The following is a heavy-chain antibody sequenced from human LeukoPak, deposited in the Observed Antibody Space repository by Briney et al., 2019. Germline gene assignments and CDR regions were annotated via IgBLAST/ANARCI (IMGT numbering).Heavy chain of an antibody. J-gene: IGHJ4*02. CDR2: ISSSSSYI. V-gene: IGHV3-21*01. CDR1: GFTFSSYS. CDR3: ARDRGEWVTASPCYFDY. Sequence: GGSLRLSCAASGFTFSSYSMNWVRQAPGKGLEWVSSISSSSSYIYYADSVKGRFTISRDNAKNSLYLQMNSLRAEDTAVYYCARDRGEWVTASPCYFDYWGQGTLVTVSS. D-gene: IGHD2-21*02.